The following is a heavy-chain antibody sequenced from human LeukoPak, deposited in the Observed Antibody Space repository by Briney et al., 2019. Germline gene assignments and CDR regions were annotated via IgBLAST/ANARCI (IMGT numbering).Heavy chain of an antibody. D-gene: IGHD3-22*01. CDR1: GYAFTSYY. V-gene: IGHV1-46*01. CDR3: ARDPRPSYDSSGYYYPGDY. Sequence: ASVKVSCKASGYAFTSYYMHWLRQAPGQGLEWMAIINPSGGRISYAQKFQGRVTMTRDTSTSTVYMELSSLRSEDTAGYYCARDPRPSYDSSGYYYPGDYWGQGTLVTVSS. J-gene: IGHJ4*02. CDR2: INPSGGRI.